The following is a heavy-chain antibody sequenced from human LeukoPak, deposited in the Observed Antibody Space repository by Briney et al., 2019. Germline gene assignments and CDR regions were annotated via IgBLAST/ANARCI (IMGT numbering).Heavy chain of an antibody. CDR1: GGSFSGYY. CDR2: INHSGSA. Sequence: SETLSLTCAVYGGSFSGYYWSWIRQPPGKGLEWIGEINHSGSANYNPSLKSRVTISVDTSKNQFSLKLSSVTAADTAVYYCTRLWFGELLWAYYYYGMDVWGQGTTVTVSS. V-gene: IGHV4-34*01. J-gene: IGHJ6*02. CDR3: TRLWFGELLWAYYYYGMDV. D-gene: IGHD3-10*01.